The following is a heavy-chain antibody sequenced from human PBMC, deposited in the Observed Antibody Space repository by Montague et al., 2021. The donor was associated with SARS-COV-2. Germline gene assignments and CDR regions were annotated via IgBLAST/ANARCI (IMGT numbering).Heavy chain of an antibody. D-gene: IGHD6-13*01. CDR2: IYYSGST. J-gene: IGHJ6*02. CDR1: GGSTGSSSYY. Sequence: SETLSLTCTVSGGSTGSSSYYWGWIRQPPGKGLEWIGSIYYSGSTYYXRSLKSRVTISVDTSKNQFSLKLSSVTAADTAVYYCARVGRQQLVRLSGMDVWGQGTTVTVSS. V-gene: IGHV4-39*07. CDR3: ARVGRQQLVRLSGMDV.